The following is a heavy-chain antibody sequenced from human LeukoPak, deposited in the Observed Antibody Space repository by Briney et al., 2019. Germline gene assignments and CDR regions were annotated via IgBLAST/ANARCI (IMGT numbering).Heavy chain of an antibody. CDR1: GGSFSGYY. CDR3: ARDRLVEYYYYYGMDV. D-gene: IGHD2-2*01. Sequence: SETLSLTCAVCGGSFSGYYWSWIRQPPGKGLEGIGEINHSGSTNYNPSLKSRVTISVDTSKNQFSLKLSSVTAADTAVYYCARDRLVEYYYYYGMDVWGQGTTVTVSS. V-gene: IGHV4-34*01. J-gene: IGHJ6*02. CDR2: INHSGST.